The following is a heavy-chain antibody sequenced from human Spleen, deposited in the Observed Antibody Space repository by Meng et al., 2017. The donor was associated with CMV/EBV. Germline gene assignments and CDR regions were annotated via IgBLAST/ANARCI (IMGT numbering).Heavy chain of an antibody. J-gene: IGHJ5*02. CDR3: ALTTVNWFDP. Sequence: SCKASGYTFTSYDINWVRQATGQGLEWMGWMNPNSGNTGYAQKFQGRVTISGDTSRNQFSLKVNSLTAADTAVYYCALTTVNWFDPWGHGTLVTVSS. CDR2: MNPNSGNT. CDR1: GYTFTSYD. V-gene: IGHV1-8*01. D-gene: IGHD1/OR15-1a*01.